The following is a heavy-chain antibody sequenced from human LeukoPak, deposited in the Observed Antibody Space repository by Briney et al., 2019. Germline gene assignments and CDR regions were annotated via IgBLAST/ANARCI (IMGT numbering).Heavy chain of an antibody. V-gene: IGHV1-46*01. Sequence: GASVKVSCKASGYTFTSYYMHWVRQAPGQGLEWMGIINPSGGSTSYAQKFQGRVTMTRDTSTSTVYMELSSLRSEDTAVYYCARAGGPYGSGWYESKGCLGYWGQGTLVTVSS. CDR1: GYTFTSYY. CDR3: ARAGGPYGSGWYESKGCLGY. CDR2: INPSGGST. D-gene: IGHD6-19*01. J-gene: IGHJ4*02.